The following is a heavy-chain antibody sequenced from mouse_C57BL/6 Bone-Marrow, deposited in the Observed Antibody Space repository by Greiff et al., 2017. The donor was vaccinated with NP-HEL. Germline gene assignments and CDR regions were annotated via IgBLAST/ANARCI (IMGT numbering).Heavy chain of an antibody. CDR2: IYPGDGDT. V-gene: IGHV1-80*01. D-gene: IGHD1-1*01. CDR3: ARWLYYYGSSYGAWFAY. J-gene: IGHJ3*01. CDR1: GYAFSSYW. Sequence: VKLQESGAELVKPGASVKISCKASGYAFSSYWMNWVKQRPGKGLEWIGQIYPGDGDTNYNGKFKGKATLTADKSSSTAYMQLSSLTSEDSAVYFCARWLYYYGSSYGAWFAYWGQGTLVTVSA.